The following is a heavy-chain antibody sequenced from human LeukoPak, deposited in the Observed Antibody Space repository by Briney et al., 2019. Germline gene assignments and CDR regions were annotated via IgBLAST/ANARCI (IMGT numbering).Heavy chain of an antibody. CDR3: ARESPAMTTVTLDP. CDR1: GYTFTGYY. V-gene: IGHV1-2*02. Sequence: GASVKVSCKASGYTFTGYYMHWVRQAPGQGLEWMGWINPNSGGTNYAQKFQGRVTMTGDASISTAYMELSRLRSDDTAVYYCARESPAMTTVTLDPWGQGTLVTVSS. J-gene: IGHJ5*02. D-gene: IGHD4-17*01. CDR2: INPNSGGT.